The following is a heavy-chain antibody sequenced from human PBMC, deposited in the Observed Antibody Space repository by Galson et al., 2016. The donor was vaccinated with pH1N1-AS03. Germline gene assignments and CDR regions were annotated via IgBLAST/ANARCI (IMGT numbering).Heavy chain of an antibody. J-gene: IGHJ4*02. CDR1: GFSLTDYY. V-gene: IGHV3-11*01. D-gene: IGHD5-24*01. Sequence: SLRLSCAASGFSLTDYYINWIRQAPGKGLEWVAHISSGGEAIFYADSVKGRFTTSRDNAKSSVYLQIHSLRADDTAVYYCATTDGYNSYFDYWGQGKLVTVSP. CDR3: ATTDGYNSYFDY. CDR2: ISSGGEAI.